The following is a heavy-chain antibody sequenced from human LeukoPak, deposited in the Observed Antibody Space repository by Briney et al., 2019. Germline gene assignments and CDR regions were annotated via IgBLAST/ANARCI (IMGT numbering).Heavy chain of an antibody. CDR1: GFTFSDFW. CDR2: IKQDGSEK. J-gene: IGHJ4*02. Sequence: QPGGSLRLSCAASGFTFSDFWMNWVRQAPGKGLEWVASIKQDGSEKYYVDSVKGRFSISRDNAKNSLHLQMNSLRAEDTAVYYCARDHTVDGLVFDYWSQGILVTVSS. D-gene: IGHD6-19*01. V-gene: IGHV3-7*01. CDR3: ARDHTVDGLVFDY.